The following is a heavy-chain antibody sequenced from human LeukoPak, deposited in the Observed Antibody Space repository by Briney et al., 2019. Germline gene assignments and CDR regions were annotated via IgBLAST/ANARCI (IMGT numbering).Heavy chain of an antibody. CDR1: GYTFTGYY. D-gene: IGHD3-10*01. J-gene: IGHJ5*02. CDR3: ATDPVPYCCDSGCYINWFDA. V-gene: IGHV1-2*02. Sequence: ASVKVSCKAPGYTFTGYYIHWVRQAPGQGLEWMGLINPNSGGTNYAQKFQGRVTMTRDTSISTAYMELSRLRSDDTAVYYCATDPVPYCCDSGCYINWFDACGQGSLVTV. CDR2: INPNSGGT.